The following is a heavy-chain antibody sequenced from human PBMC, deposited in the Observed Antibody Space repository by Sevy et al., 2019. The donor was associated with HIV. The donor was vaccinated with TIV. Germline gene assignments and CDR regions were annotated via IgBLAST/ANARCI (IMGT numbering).Heavy chain of an antibody. CDR3: ARDQNMGDIVVVYRFPSYYYYGMDV. J-gene: IGHJ6*02. V-gene: IGHV1-69*04. CDR1: GGTFSSYA. CDR2: IIPILGIA. Sequence: ASVKVSCKASGGTFSSYAISWVRQAPGQGLEWMGRIIPILGIANYAQKFQGRVTITADKSTSTAYMELSSLRSEDTAVYYCARDQNMGDIVVVYRFPSYYYYGMDVWGQGTTVTVSS. D-gene: IGHD2-21*01.